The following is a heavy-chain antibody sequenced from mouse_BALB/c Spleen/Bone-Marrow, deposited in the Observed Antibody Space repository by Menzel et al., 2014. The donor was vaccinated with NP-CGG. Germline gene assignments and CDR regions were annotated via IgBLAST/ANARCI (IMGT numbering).Heavy chain of an antibody. D-gene: IGHD6-1*01. J-gene: IGHJ4*01. Sequence: EVQLQQSGGGLVQPGGSLNLSCAASGFDFXRYWMSWARQAPGKGQEWIGEINPGSSTINYTPSLKDKFIISRDNAKNTLYLQMSKVRSEDTALYYCARTAYYAMDYWGQGTSVTVSS. CDR3: ARTAYYAMDY. V-gene: IGHV4-2*02. CDR1: GFDFXRYW. CDR2: INPGSSTI.